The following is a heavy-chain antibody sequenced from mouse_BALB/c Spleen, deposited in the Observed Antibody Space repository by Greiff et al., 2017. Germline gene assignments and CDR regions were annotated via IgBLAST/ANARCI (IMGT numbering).Heavy chain of an antibody. CDR3: ARWDYDGGFAY. Sequence: VQLQQSGAELVRPGTSVKVSCKASGYAFTNYLIEWVKQRPGQGLEWIGVINPGSGGTNYNEKFKGKATLTADKSSSTAYMQPSSLTSDDSAVYFCARWDYDGGFAYWGQGTLVTVSA. CDR1: GYAFTNYL. CDR2: INPGSGGT. V-gene: IGHV1-54*01. J-gene: IGHJ3*01. D-gene: IGHD2-4*01.